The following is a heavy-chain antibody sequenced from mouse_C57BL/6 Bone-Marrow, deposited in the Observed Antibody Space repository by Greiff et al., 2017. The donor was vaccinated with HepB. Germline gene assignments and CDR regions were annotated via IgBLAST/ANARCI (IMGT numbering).Heavy chain of an antibody. CDR1: GYTFTDYA. V-gene: IGHV1-67*01. CDR3: ARRMITTVVRAMDY. D-gene: IGHD1-1*01. J-gene: IGHJ4*01. CDR2: ISTYYGDA. Sequence: QVHVKQSGPELVRPGVSVKISCKGSGYTFTDYAMHWVKQSHAKSLEWIGVISTYYGDASYNQKFKDKATMTVDKSSSTAYMELARLTSEDSAVYYCARRMITTVVRAMDYWGQGTSVTVSS.